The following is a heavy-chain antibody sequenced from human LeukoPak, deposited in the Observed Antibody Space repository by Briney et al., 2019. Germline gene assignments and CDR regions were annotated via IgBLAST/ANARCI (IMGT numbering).Heavy chain of an antibody. V-gene: IGHV3-66*02. Sequence: PGGSLRPSCAASGFTVSSNYMSWVRQAPGKGLEWVSVIYSGGSTYYADSVKGRFTISRDNSKNTLYLQMNSLRAEDTAVYYCARLPRYCSSTSCFSVDYWGQGPLVTVSS. CDR3: ARLPRYCSSTSCFSVDY. J-gene: IGHJ4*02. CDR1: GFTVSSNY. D-gene: IGHD2-2*01. CDR2: IYSGGST.